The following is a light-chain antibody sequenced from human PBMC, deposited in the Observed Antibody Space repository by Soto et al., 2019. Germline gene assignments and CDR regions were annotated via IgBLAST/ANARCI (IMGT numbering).Light chain of an antibody. J-gene: IGLJ2*01. V-gene: IGLV1-44*01. CDR2: SND. Sequence: QSVLTQPPSASGTPGQRVVISCSGSSSNIGSNAVNWYQHLPGTAPKLLIYSNDHRPSGVPDRFSGSKSGTSASLAISGLQSEDEAGYYCAAWDDSLTGPVFGGGTKVTVL. CDR1: SSNIGSNA. CDR3: AAWDDSLTGPV.